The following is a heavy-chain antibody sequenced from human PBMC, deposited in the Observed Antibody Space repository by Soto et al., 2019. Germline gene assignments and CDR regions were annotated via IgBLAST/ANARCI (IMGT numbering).Heavy chain of an antibody. CDR3: ARLKFLEWLLAEYYFDY. Sequence: SETLSLTCAVSSGSISSSNWWSWVRQPPGKGLEWIGEIYYSGSTYYNPSLKSRVTISVDTSKNQFSLKLSSVTAADTAVYYCARLKFLEWLLAEYYFDYWGQGTLVTVSS. J-gene: IGHJ4*02. CDR1: SGSISSSNW. D-gene: IGHD3-3*01. V-gene: IGHV4-4*02. CDR2: IYYSGST.